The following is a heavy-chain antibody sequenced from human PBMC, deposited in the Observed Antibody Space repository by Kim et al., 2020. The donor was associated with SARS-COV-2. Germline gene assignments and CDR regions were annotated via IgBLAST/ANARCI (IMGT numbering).Heavy chain of an antibody. J-gene: IGHJ6*02. Sequence: RYSPSLKSRLTITKDTSKNQVVLTMTNMDPVDTATYYCAHWGNWNYAGVDVWGQGTTVTVSS. D-gene: IGHD1-20*01. V-gene: IGHV2-5*01. CDR3: AHWGNWNYAGVDV.